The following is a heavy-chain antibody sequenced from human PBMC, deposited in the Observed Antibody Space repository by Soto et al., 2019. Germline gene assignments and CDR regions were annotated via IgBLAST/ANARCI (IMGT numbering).Heavy chain of an antibody. J-gene: IGHJ4*02. D-gene: IGHD2-2*01. CDR1: GFTFSNYD. V-gene: IGHV3-23*01. CDR2: ISGSGGST. CDR3: AREDSIIIPAVSDF. Sequence: GGSLRLSCVASGFTFSNYDMSWVRQAPGKGLEWVSAISGSGGSTYYADSVKGRFTISRDNSKNTLYLQMNSLRAEDTAVYYCAREDSIIIPAVSDFWGQGTLVTVSS.